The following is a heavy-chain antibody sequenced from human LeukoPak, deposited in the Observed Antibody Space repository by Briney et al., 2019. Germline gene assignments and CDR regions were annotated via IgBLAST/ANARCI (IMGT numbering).Heavy chain of an antibody. J-gene: IGHJ6*03. CDR1: GGSISSYY. D-gene: IGHD3-10*01. Sequence: SETLSLTCTVSGGSISSYYWSWIRQPPGKGLEWIGYIYYSGSTNYNPSLKSRVTISVDTSKNQFSLKLSSVTAADTAVYYCARDDSVVAPTLWFEELLPQRGTGIDVWGKGTTVTVSS. CDR3: ARDDSVVAPTLWFEELLPQRGTGIDV. CDR2: IYYSGST. V-gene: IGHV4-59*01.